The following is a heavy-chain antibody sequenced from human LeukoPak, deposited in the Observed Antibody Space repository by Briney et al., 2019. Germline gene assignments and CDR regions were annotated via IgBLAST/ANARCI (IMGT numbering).Heavy chain of an antibody. Sequence: SETLSLTCTVSGDSITGSSYYWGWIRLPPGKGLEWIGSMYYSGSTYSNPSLKSRVTISVDTSKNQFSLKLSSVTAADTAVYYCARHYYDSTGYYYFDYWGQGTLVTVSS. CDR1: GDSITGSSYY. D-gene: IGHD3-22*01. CDR3: ARHYYDSTGYYYFDY. J-gene: IGHJ4*02. CDR2: MYYSGST. V-gene: IGHV4-39*01.